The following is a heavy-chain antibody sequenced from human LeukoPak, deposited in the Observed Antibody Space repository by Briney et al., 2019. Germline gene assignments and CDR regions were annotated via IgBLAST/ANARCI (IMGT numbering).Heavy chain of an antibody. CDR1: GYTFTSYD. CDR3: ARARELLWFGELLGWFDP. D-gene: IGHD3-10*01. CDR2: MNPNSGNT. Sequence: ASVKVSCKASGYTFTSYDINWVRQATGQGLEWMGWMNPNSGNTGYAQKFQGRVTMTRNTSISTAYMELSSLRSEDTAVYYCARARELLWFGELLGWFDPWGQGTLVTVSS. V-gene: IGHV1-8*01. J-gene: IGHJ5*02.